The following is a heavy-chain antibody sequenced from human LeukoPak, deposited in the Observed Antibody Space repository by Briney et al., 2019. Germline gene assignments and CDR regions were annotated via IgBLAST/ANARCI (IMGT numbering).Heavy chain of an antibody. CDR3: AKAFREPDYYFDY. J-gene: IGHJ4*02. V-gene: IGHV3-30*18. Sequence: PGGSLRLSCAASGFTFSSYGMPWVRQAPGKGLEGVAVISYEGSNKYYADSVKGRFTISRDNSKNTLYLQMTSLRAEDTAVYYCAKAFREPDYYFDYWGQGTLVTVSS. CDR1: GFTFSSYG. CDR2: ISYEGSNK.